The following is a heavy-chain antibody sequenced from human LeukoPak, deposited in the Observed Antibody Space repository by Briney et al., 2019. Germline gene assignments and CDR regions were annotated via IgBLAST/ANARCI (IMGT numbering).Heavy chain of an antibody. Sequence: SETLSLTCTVSGGSISSGGYYWRWIRQHPGKGLEWIGYIYYSGSTYYNPSLKSRVTISVDTSKNQFSLKLSSVTAADTAVYYCARVRYGFMDVWGQGTTVTVSS. CDR3: ARVRYGFMDV. D-gene: IGHD3-10*01. J-gene: IGHJ6*02. CDR2: IYYSGST. CDR1: GGSISSGGYY. V-gene: IGHV4-31*03.